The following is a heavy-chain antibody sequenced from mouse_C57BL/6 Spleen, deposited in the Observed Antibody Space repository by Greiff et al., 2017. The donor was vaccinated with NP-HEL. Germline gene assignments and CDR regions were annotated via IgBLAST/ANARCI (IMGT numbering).Heavy chain of an antibody. D-gene: IGHD1-1*01. CDR3: ARSHYYYGSSYGAWFAY. J-gene: IGHJ3*01. V-gene: IGHV1-26*01. Sequence: VQLQQSGPELVKPGASVKISCKASGYTFTDYYMNWVKQSHGKSLEWIGDINPNNGGTSYNQKFKGKATLTVDKSSSTAYMELRSLTSEDSAVYYCARSHYYYGSSYGAWFAYWGQGTLVTVSA. CDR1: GYTFTDYY. CDR2: INPNNGGT.